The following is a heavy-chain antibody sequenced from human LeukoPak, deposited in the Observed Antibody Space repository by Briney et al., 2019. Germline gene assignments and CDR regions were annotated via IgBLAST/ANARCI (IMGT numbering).Heavy chain of an antibody. CDR3: ASNSGYSYGLGNDAFDI. J-gene: IGHJ3*02. CDR2: INPSGGRT. V-gene: IGHV1-46*03. CDR1: GYIFTSYY. D-gene: IGHD5-18*01. Sequence: ASVKVSCKASGYIFTSYYMHWVRQAPGKGLEWVGRINPSGGRTSYAQKVQGRVTMTRDTSPSTVYMELSSLRSEDTAVYYCASNSGYSYGLGNDAFDIWGQGTMVTVSS.